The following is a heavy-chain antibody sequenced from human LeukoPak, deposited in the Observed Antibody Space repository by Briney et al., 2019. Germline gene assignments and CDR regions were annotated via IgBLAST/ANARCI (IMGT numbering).Heavy chain of an antibody. CDR1: GFTFSSYA. CDR3: AKGAFRSGRGYSGYDLDY. J-gene: IGHJ4*02. CDR2: ISGSGGST. Sequence: GGSLRLSCAASGFTFSSYAMSWVRQAPGKGLEWVSAISGSGGSTYYADSVKGRFTISRDNSKNTPYLQMNSLRAEDTAVYYCAKGAFRSGRGYSGYDLDYWGQGTLATVSS. D-gene: IGHD5-12*01. V-gene: IGHV3-23*01.